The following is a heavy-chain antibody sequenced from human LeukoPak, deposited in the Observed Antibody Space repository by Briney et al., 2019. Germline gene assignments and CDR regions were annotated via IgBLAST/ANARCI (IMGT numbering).Heavy chain of an antibody. CDR2: IDRSSNTI. CDR3: ADNLSR. CDR1: GFTVSSNY. D-gene: IGHD1-1*01. Sequence: GGSLRLSCAASGFTVSSNYMNWVRQAPGKGLEWISYIDRSSNTIYYADSVKGRFTISRDSAKNSLYLQMNSLRAEDTAVYFCADNLSRWGQGTLVTVSS. V-gene: IGHV3-48*04. J-gene: IGHJ4*02.